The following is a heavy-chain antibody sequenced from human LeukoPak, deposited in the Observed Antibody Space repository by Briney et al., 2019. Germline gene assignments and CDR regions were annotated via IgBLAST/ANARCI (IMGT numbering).Heavy chain of an antibody. J-gene: IGHJ4*02. CDR1: GGSFSGYY. CDR2: INHSGST. V-gene: IGHV4-34*01. CDR3: AREPASGGNFLDH. Sequence: SETLSLTCAVYGGSFSGYYWSWIRQPPGKGLEWIGEINHSGSTDYNPSLKSRVTISVDTSKNQFSLKLSSVTAADTAVYYCAREPASGGNFLDHWGQGILVTVFS. D-gene: IGHD1-7*01.